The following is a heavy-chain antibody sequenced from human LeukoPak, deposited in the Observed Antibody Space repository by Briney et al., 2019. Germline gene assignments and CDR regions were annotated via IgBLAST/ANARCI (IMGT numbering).Heavy chain of an antibody. V-gene: IGHV1-2*02. CDR3: ARDYGNWGSGDWFDP. J-gene: IGHJ5*02. CDR2: INPNSGGT. D-gene: IGHD7-27*01. CDR1: GYTFTGYY. Sequence: ASVKVSCKASGYTFTGYYMHWVRQAPGQGLEWMGWINPNSGGTNYAQKFQGRVTMTRDTSISTAYMELSRLRSDDTAVYYCARDYGNWGSGDWFDPWGQGTLVTVSS.